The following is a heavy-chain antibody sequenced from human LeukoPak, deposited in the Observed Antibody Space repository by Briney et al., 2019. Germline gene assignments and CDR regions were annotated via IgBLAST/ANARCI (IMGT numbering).Heavy chain of an antibody. D-gene: IGHD3-9*01. J-gene: IGHJ3*02. V-gene: IGHV4-59*01. Sequence: SETLSLTCTVSGGSISSYYWSWIRQRPGKGLEWVGYVYDSGSTNYNPSLKSRVTISVDTSKNQFSLKLSSVTAADTAVYYCARADLYYDILTGYYPGAFDIWGLGTMVTLSS. CDR1: GGSISSYY. CDR3: ARADLYYDILTGYYPGAFDI. CDR2: VYDSGST.